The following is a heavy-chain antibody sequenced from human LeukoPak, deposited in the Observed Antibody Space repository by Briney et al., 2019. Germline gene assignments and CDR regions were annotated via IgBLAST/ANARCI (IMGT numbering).Heavy chain of an antibody. CDR2: ISWNSGSI. Sequence: GGSLRLSCAASGFTVSSNYMSWVRQAPGKGLEWVSGISWNSGSIGYADSVKGRFTISRDNAKNSLYLQMNSLRAEDTALYYCAKDSRGVIIGAGYFDYWGQGTLVTVSS. J-gene: IGHJ4*02. CDR3: AKDSRGVIIGAGYFDY. V-gene: IGHV3-9*01. D-gene: IGHD3-10*01. CDR1: GFTVSSNY.